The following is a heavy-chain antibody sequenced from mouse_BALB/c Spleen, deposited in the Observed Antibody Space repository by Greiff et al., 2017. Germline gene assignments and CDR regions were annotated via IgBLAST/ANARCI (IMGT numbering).Heavy chain of an antibody. CDR3: ARYYGSSLFFDY. J-gene: IGHJ2*01. CDR2: ISYSGST. V-gene: IGHV3-8*02. Sequence: VQLKESGPSLVKPSQTLSLTCSVTGDSITSGYWNWIRKFPGNKLEYMGYISYSGSTYYNPSLKSRISITRDTSKNQYYLQLNSVTTEDTATYYCARYYGSSLFFDYWGQGTTLTVSS. D-gene: IGHD1-1*01. CDR1: GDSITSGY.